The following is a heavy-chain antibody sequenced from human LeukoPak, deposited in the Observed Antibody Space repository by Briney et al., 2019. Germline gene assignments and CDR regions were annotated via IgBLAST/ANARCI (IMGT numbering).Heavy chain of an antibody. J-gene: IGHJ4*02. Sequence: ASVKVSCKASGYIFSNFFSSYGITWVRQAPGQGLEWMGWISPYNGKTKFAQKFQGIVTMTTETSTSTAYMELSSLRSEDTAVYYCARDRTRGTMIVVMYYFDYWGQGTLVTVSS. CDR3: ARDRTRGTMIVVMYYFDY. CDR2: ISPYNGKT. CDR1: GYIFSNFFSSYG. V-gene: IGHV1-18*01. D-gene: IGHD3-22*01.